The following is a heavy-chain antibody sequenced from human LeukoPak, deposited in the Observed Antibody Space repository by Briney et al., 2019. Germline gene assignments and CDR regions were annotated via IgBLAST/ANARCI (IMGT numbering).Heavy chain of an antibody. CDR2: ISSSGSTI. Sequence: GGSLRLSCAASGFTFSSYEMNWVRQAPGKGLEWVSYISSSGSTIYYADSVKGRFTISRDNAKNSLYLQMDSLRAEDTAVYYCARGVDTAMVTPLDYWGQGTLVTVSS. CDR1: GFTFSSYE. CDR3: ARGVDTAMVTPLDY. J-gene: IGHJ4*02. D-gene: IGHD5-18*01. V-gene: IGHV3-48*03.